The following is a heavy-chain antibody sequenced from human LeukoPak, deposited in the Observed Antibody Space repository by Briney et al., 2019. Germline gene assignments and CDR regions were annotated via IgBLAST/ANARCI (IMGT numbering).Heavy chain of an antibody. D-gene: IGHD3-3*01. Sequence: PGGSLRLSCAASGFTFDDYAMHWVRHAPGKGLEWVSLISGDGGSTYYADSVKGRLTISRDNSKNSLYLQMNSLRTEDTALYYCAKDRTPRNLNYDFWSGYYLDVWGKGTTVTVSS. J-gene: IGHJ6*03. CDR1: GFTFDDYA. CDR3: AKDRTPRNLNYDFWSGYYLDV. V-gene: IGHV3-43*02. CDR2: ISGDGGST.